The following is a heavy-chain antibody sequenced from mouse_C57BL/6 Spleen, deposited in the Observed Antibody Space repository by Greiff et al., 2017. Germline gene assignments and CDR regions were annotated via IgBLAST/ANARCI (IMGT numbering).Heavy chain of an antibody. D-gene: IGHD1-1*01. J-gene: IGHJ2*01. CDR2: IYPSDSET. V-gene: IGHV1-61*01. CDR1: GYTFTSYW. Sequence: VQLQQPGAELVRPGSSVKLSCKASGYTFTSYWMDWVKQRPGQGLEWIGNIYPSDSETHYNQKFKDKATLTVDKSSSTAYMQLSSLTSEDSAVYYCAREITTLVANYFDYWGQGTTLTVSS. CDR3: AREITTLVANYFDY.